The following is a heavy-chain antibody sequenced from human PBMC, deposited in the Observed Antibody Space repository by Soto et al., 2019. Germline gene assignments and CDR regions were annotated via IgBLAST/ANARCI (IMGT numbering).Heavy chain of an antibody. CDR1: GFTFSSYW. J-gene: IGHJ6*02. Sequence: GGSLRLYCAASGFTFSSYWMHWVRQAPGKGLAWVSRINSDGSSTSYADSVKGRFAISRDDSKSTAYLQMNSVTTEDTAVYFCAKYTYTSRYSFFGMDVWGHGTTVTVSS. V-gene: IGHV3-74*01. D-gene: IGHD2-15*01. CDR3: AKYTYTSRYSFFGMDV. CDR2: INSDGSST.